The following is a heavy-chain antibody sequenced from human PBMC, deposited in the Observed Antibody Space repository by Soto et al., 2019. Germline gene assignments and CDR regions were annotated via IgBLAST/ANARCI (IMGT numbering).Heavy chain of an antibody. CDR2: VYYSGGA. CDR1: GGSIDNSHSF. J-gene: IGHJ5*02. Sequence: SETLSLTCDVYGGSIDNSHSFWGWVRQPPGKGLEFIGSVYYSGGAYYSSSLKSGVTISVDTSKNQFSLKLSSVTAADTAVYYCVAGQLTRNWFDPWGQGTLVTVSS. D-gene: IGHD6-6*01. CDR3: VAGQLTRNWFDP. V-gene: IGHV4-39*01.